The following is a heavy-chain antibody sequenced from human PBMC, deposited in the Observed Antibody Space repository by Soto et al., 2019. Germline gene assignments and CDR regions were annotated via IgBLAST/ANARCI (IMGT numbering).Heavy chain of an antibody. V-gene: IGHV6-1*01. CDR2: TYYRSKWYN. D-gene: IGHD3-10*01. CDR3: ARGTTGYYGSGSYYKERTLRGGMDV. J-gene: IGHJ6*02. CDR1: GDSVSSNSAA. Sequence: PSQTLSLTCAISGDSVSSNSAAWNWIRQSPSRGLEWLGRTYYRSKWYNDYAVSVKSRITINPDTSKNQFSLQLNSVTPEDTAVYYCARGTTGYYGSGSYYKERTLRGGMDVWGQGTTVTSP.